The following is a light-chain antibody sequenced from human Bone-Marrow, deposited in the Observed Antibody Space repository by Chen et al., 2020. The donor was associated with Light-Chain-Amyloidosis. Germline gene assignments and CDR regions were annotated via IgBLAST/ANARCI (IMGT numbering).Light chain of an antibody. CDR3: QQYYYTPFT. V-gene: IGKV4-1*01. Sequence: DIVMTQSPDSLSVSLGESATINCKSSHNIFYNSNNKNYLSWYQQKPGQPPKLLIYWASTRESGVPDRFSGSGSGTDFTRTSSSLQAEDGAVYSCQQYYYTPFTFGPGTKVDIK. CDR2: WAS. CDR1: HNIFYNSNNKNY. J-gene: IGKJ3*01.